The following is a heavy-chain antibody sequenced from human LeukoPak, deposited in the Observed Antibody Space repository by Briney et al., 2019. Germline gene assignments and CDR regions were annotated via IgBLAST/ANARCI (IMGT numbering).Heavy chain of an antibody. V-gene: IGHV3-23*01. Sequence: PGGSLRLSCAASGLTFSSYAMSWVRQAPGKGLEWVSAISASGGSTYYADSVKGRFTISRDNSKNTLFLQMNSLRAEDTAVYYCAKDHSSGWPYCFPYWGQGTLVTVSS. D-gene: IGHD6-19*01. CDR3: AKDHSSGWPYCFPY. CDR2: ISASGGST. CDR1: GLTFSSYA. J-gene: IGHJ4*02.